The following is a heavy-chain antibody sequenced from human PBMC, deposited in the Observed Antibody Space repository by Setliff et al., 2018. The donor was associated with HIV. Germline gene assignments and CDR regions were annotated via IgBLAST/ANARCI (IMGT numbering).Heavy chain of an antibody. CDR1: GGTFSSYA. CDR3: SRNPCSGGSCPDAFDI. J-gene: IGHJ3*02. D-gene: IGHD2-15*01. CDR2: IIPIFGTT. Sequence: SVKVSCKASGGTFSSYAISWVRQAPGQGLEWMGGIIPIFGTTNYAQKFQGRVTITTDESTTTAYMELSSLRSEDTALYYCSRNPCSGGSCPDAFDIWGQGTMVTVSS. V-gene: IGHV1-69*05.